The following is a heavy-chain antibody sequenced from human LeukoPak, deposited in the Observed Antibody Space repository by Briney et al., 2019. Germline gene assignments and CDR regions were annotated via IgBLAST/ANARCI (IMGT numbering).Heavy chain of an antibody. D-gene: IGHD3-10*01. J-gene: IGHJ4*02. Sequence: GGSLRLSCAAYGFTFSSYAMSWVRQAPGKGLEWVSAISGSGGSTYYADSVKGRFAISRDNSKNTLYLQMNSLRAEDTAVYYCANVPRRFGELLSDYWGQGTLVTVSS. V-gene: IGHV3-23*01. CDR1: GFTFSSYA. CDR3: ANVPRRFGELLSDY. CDR2: ISGSGGST.